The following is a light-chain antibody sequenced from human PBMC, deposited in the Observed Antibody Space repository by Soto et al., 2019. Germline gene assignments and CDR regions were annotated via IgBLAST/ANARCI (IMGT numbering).Light chain of an antibody. Sequence: QSVLTQPASVSGSPGQSITISCTGTSSDVGGYNYVSCYQQHPGKPPKLMIYEVSNRPSGVSNRFSGSKSGNTASLTISGLQAEDEADYYCSSYTSSTPYVFGTGTKLTVL. CDR1: SSDVGGYNY. CDR2: EVS. V-gene: IGLV2-14*01. J-gene: IGLJ1*01. CDR3: SSYTSSTPYV.